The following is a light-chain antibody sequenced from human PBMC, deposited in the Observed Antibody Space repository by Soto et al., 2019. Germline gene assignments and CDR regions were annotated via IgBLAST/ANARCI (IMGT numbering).Light chain of an antibody. CDR3: QQYNNWPPWT. J-gene: IGKJ1*01. CDR2: DAS. Sequence: EIVLTQSPGTLSLSPGERATLSCRASQSVSGRYLSWYQQKPGQTPRLLIYDASTRATGIPDRFSGSGSGTDFTLTISSLEPEDFAVYYCQQYNNWPPWTFGQGTKVDIK. V-gene: IGKV3-20*01. CDR1: QSVSGRY.